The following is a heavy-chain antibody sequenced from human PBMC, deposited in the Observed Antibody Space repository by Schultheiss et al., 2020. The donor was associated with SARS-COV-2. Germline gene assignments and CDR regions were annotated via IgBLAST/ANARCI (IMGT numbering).Heavy chain of an antibody. V-gene: IGHV1-69*04. CDR1: GYTFTSYG. CDR3: ARDGRPYGDSFFDS. J-gene: IGHJ4*02. D-gene: IGHD4-17*01. CDR2: IIPILGIA. Sequence: SVKVSCKASGYTFTSYGISWVRQAPGQGLEWMGRIIPILGIANYAQKFQGRVTITADKSTSTAYMELRSLRSDDTALYFCARDGRPYGDSFFDSWGQGTLVTVSS.